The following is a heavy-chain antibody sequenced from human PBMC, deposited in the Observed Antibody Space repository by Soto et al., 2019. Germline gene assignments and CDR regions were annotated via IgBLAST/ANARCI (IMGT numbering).Heavy chain of an antibody. V-gene: IGHV4-59*08. CDR3: ARPRHPAADGFYMDV. CDR2: IYYSGST. Sequence: QVQLQESGPGLVKPSETLSLTCTVSGGSISSYYWSWIRQPPGKGLEWIGYIYYSGSTNYNPSLKSRVTISVDTSKNQFSLKLSSVTAADTAVYYCARPRHPAADGFYMDVWGKGTTVTVSS. J-gene: IGHJ6*03. CDR1: GGSISSYY. D-gene: IGHD2-2*01.